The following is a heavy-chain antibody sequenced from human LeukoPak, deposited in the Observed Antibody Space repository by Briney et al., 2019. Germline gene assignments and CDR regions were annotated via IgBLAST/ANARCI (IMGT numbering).Heavy chain of an antibody. D-gene: IGHD2-15*01. CDR1: GGSFSGYY. V-gene: IGHV4-34*01. J-gene: IGHJ5*02. CDR3: ASHGGYCSGGSCGWFDP. CDR2: INHSGST. Sequence: PSETLSLTCAVYGGSFSGYYWSWIRQPPGKGLEWIGEINHSGSTNYNPSLKSRVTISVDTSKNQFSLKLSSVTAADTAVYYCASHGGYCSGGSCGWFDPWGQGTLVTVSS.